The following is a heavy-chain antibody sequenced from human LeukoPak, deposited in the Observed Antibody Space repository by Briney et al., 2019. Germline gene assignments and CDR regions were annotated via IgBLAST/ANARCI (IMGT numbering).Heavy chain of an antibody. J-gene: IGHJ4*02. V-gene: IGHV3-53*01. CDR1: GFTFSSYW. Sequence: GGSLRLSCAASGFTFSSYWMSWVRQAPGKGLEWVSVIYSGGSTYYADSVKGRFTISRDNSKNTLYLQMNSLRAEDTAVYYCARENSGYDLDYWGQGTLVTVSS. D-gene: IGHD5-12*01. CDR2: IYSGGST. CDR3: ARENSGYDLDY.